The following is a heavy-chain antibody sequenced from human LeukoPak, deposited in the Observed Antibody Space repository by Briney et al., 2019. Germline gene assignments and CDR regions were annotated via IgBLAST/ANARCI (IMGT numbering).Heavy chain of an antibody. CDR2: ISNGGTT. D-gene: IGHD1-1*01. Sequence: PSETLSLTCTASGDSISKYYWSWIRQPPGESLEWIGYISNGGTTKYNPSLKSRVTISVDTSNNHLSLRLSSVTAADTAVYHCVRLQPNTGEWAFDIWGQGTMVSVSS. J-gene: IGHJ3*02. CDR1: GDSISKYY. V-gene: IGHV4-59*01. CDR3: VRLQPNTGEWAFDI.